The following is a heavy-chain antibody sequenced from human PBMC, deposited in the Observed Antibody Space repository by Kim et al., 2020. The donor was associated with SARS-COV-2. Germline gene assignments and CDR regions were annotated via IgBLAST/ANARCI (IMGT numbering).Heavy chain of an antibody. D-gene: IGHD3-10*01. V-gene: IGHV4-31*02. J-gene: IGHJ4*02. CDR3: ARRMPMVRGVIGYFDY. Sequence: SLKSRFTRAVDTSKNQFSLKLSSVTAADTAVYYCARRMPMVRGVIGYFDYWGQGTLVTVSS.